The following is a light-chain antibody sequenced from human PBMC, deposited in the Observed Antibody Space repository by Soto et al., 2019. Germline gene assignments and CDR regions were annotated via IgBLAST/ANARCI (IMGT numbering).Light chain of an antibody. CDR1: SSDVGGYNF. J-gene: IGLJ3*02. Sequence: QSALTQPASVSGSPGQSITISCTGSSSDVGGYNFVSWYQQHPGKAPKLMIYDVSNRPSGVSNRFSGSKSSNTASLTISGLLAEDEADYYCSSYTSRTTLVFGGGTKVTVL. CDR3: SSYTSRTTLV. V-gene: IGLV2-14*03. CDR2: DVS.